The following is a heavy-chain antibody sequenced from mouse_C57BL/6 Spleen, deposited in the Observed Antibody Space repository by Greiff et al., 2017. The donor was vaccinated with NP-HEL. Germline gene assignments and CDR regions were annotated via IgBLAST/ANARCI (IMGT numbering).Heavy chain of an antibody. J-gene: IGHJ4*01. Sequence: VKLQQSGAELVKPGASVKLSCKASGYTFTTYPIEWMKQNHGKSLEWIGNFHPYNDDTKYNEKFKGKATLTVETSSSTVYLELSRLTSDDSAVYYCARAGPPYAMDYWGQGTSVTVSS. CDR3: ARAGPPYAMDY. V-gene: IGHV1-47*01. D-gene: IGHD3-3*01. CDR1: GYTFTTYP. CDR2: FHPYNDDT.